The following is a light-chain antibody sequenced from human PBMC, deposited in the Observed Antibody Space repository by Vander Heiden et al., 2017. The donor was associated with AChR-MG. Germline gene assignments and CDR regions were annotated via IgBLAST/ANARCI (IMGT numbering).Light chain of an antibody. CDR2: KAS. Sequence: DIQMTQSPSTLSASVGDRVTITCRASQSIVGWLAWYQQKPGKAPKLLIYKASSLETGVPSRFSGSGSGTEFTLTISSLQPDDSATYYCQQDKSYPYSFGQGTKLEIK. J-gene: IGKJ2*03. CDR1: QSIVGW. V-gene: IGKV1-5*03. CDR3: QQDKSYPYS.